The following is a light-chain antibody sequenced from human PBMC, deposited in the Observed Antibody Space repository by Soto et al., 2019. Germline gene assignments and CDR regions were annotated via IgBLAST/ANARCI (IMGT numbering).Light chain of an antibody. CDR2: AAS. V-gene: IGKV1-16*01. J-gene: IGKJ2*01. Sequence: DIQMTQSPSSLSAFVGDGVTITCRASQGISTHLAWFQQRPGKAPKSLIYAASSLHSGVPSRFSGSGSGTDFPLTISSLQPEDFAIYYCQQYVSYPYTFGQGTKLEIK. CDR1: QGISTH. CDR3: QQYVSYPYT.